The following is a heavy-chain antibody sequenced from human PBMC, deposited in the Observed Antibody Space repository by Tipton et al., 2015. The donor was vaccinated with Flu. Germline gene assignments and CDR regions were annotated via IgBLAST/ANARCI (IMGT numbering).Heavy chain of an antibody. D-gene: IGHD6-13*01. CDR2: IKEDGTKK. J-gene: IGHJ5*02. Sequence: QLVQSGGGVVQPGGSLRLSCAASGFTLSSYWMSWVRQAPGKGLEWVANIKEDGTKKYYVDSVKGRFIISRDNAKNSLYLQMNSLRAEDTAVYYCARAWAAAGSAWGQGTLVAVSS. CDR3: ARAWAAAGSA. V-gene: IGHV3-7*01. CDR1: GFTLSSYW.